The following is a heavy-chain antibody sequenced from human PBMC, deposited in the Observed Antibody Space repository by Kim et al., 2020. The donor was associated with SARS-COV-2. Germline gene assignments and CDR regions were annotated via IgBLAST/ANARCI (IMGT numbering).Heavy chain of an antibody. Sequence: SQTLSLTCDISGDSVSSNSAAWTWIRQSPSRGLEWLGRTYYRSKWYTDYALSVKGRITINPDTSKNQFSLQLNSVTPEDTAVYYCARDRQRAGTGVDYWGQGTLVTVSS. V-gene: IGHV6-1*01. CDR3: ARDRQRAGTGVDY. CDR2: TYYRSKWYT. D-gene: IGHD6-19*01. J-gene: IGHJ4*02. CDR1: GDSVSSNSAA.